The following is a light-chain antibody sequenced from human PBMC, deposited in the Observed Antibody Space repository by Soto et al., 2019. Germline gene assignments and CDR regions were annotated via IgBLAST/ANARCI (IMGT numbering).Light chain of an antibody. J-gene: IGKJ5*01. CDR2: AAS. Sequence: DIQMTQSPSSVSASVGDRVTITCRASQGISSFLVWYQQIPGKAPKLLIYAASSLQSGVPSRFSGSGSGTDFTLTIGSLQPEDFATYFCLQVASFPITFGQGTRLEIK. V-gene: IGKV1-12*01. CDR3: LQVASFPIT. CDR1: QGISSF.